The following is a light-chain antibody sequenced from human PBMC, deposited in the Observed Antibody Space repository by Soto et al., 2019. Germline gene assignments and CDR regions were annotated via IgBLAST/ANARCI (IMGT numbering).Light chain of an antibody. Sequence: QLVLTQPPSASGSPGQSVTISCTGASSDVGRYNYVSWYQQHPGKAPKLMIYDVTKRPSGVPDRFSGSKSGNTASLTVSGLQAEDEADYYCSSYVGSNNFVFGTGTKLTVL. CDR1: SSDVGRYNY. CDR2: DVT. V-gene: IGLV2-8*01. J-gene: IGLJ1*01. CDR3: SSYVGSNNFV.